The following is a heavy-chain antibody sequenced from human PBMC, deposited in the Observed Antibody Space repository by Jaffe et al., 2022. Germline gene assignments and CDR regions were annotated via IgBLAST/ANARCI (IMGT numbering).Heavy chain of an antibody. V-gene: IGHV1-3*01. J-gene: IGHJ4*02. CDR2: INAGNGNT. CDR3: ARTRVWCSGGSCSNFDY. D-gene: IGHD2-15*01. CDR1: GYTFTSYA. Sequence: QVQLVQSGAEVKKPGASVKVSCKASGYTFTSYAMHWVRQAPGQRLEWMGWINAGNGNTKYSQKFQGRVTITRDTSASTAYMELSSLRSEDTAVYYCARTRVWCSGGSCSNFDYWGQGTLVTVSS.